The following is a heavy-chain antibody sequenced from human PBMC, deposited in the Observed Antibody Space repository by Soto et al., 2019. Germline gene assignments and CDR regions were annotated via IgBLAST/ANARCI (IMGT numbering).Heavy chain of an antibody. CDR3: AREPRIAPKVGYYGMDV. CDR2: INPSGGST. Sequence: ASVKVSCKASGYTFTSYYMHWVRQAPGQGLEWMGIINPSGGSTSYAQKFQGRVTMTRDTSTSTVYMELSSLRSEDTAVYYCAREPRIAPKVGYYGMDVWGQGTTVTVSS. D-gene: IGHD6-13*01. V-gene: IGHV1-46*01. J-gene: IGHJ6*02. CDR1: GYTFTSYY.